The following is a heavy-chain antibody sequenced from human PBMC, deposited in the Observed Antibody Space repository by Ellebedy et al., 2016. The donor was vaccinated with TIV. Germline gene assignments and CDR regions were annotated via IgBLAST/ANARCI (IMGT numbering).Heavy chain of an antibody. Sequence: SLKISCAASGFIFDDYAMHWVRQAPGKGLEWVSGINWNSGNIGYADSVKGRFTISRDNAKNSLYLQMNSLRAEDTALYYCAKETYYDDVWIIHWGQGTLVTVSS. D-gene: IGHD3-16*01. CDR1: GFIFDDYA. J-gene: IGHJ4*02. V-gene: IGHV3-9*01. CDR2: INWNSGNI. CDR3: AKETYYDDVWIIH.